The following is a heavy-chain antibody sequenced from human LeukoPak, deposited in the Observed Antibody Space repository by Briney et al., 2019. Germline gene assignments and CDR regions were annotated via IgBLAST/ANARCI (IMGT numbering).Heavy chain of an antibody. CDR2: ISAYNGNT. CDR3: ARAPYVAAAGTTSDY. V-gene: IGHV1-18*01. Sequence: GASVKVSCKASGYTFTSYGISWVRQAPGQGLEWMGWISAYNGNTNYAQRLQGRVTMTTDTSTSTAYMELRSLRSDDTAVYYCARAPYVAAAGTTSDYWGQGTLVTVSS. D-gene: IGHD6-13*01. CDR1: GYTFTSYG. J-gene: IGHJ4*02.